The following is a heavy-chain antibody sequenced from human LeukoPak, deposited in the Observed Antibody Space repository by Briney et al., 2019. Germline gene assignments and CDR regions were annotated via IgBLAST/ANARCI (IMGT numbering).Heavy chain of an antibody. V-gene: IGHV4-39*01. CDR3: AGQRRIAAAGMSLGGGTQSPDY. Sequence: SETLSLTCTVSGGSISSSSYYWGWIRQPPGKGLEWIGSIYYSGSTYYNPSLKSRVTISVDTSKNRFSLKLSSVTAADTAVYYCAGQRRIAAAGMSLGGGTQSPDYWGRGTLVTVSS. D-gene: IGHD6-13*01. J-gene: IGHJ4*02. CDR1: GGSISSSSYY. CDR2: IYYSGST.